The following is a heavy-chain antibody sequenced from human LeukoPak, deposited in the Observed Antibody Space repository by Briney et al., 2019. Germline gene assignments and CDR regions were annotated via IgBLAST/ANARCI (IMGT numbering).Heavy chain of an antibody. CDR1: GGSISSSSYY. D-gene: IGHD3-10*01. Sequence: SETLSLTCTVSGGSISSSSYYWGWIRQPPGKGLQWIESIYYSGSTYYNPSLKSRVTISVDTSKNQFSLKLSSVTAADTAVYYCARNSGSGSYSLWYFDLWGRGTLVTVSS. V-gene: IGHV4-39*01. CDR2: IYYSGST. J-gene: IGHJ2*01. CDR3: ARNSGSGSYSLWYFDL.